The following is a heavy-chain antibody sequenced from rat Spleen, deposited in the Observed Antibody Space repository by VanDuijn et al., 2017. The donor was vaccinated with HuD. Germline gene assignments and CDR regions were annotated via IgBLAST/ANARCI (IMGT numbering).Heavy chain of an antibody. CDR2: VWTGGST. Sequence: QVQLMESGPGLVQPSETLSLTCTVSGFSLTSYNVHWVRQPPGKGLEWMGVVWTGGSTDYNSALKSRLSISRDTSKSQVFLKMNRLQTEDTATYYCARDAGILRYWGQGVMVTVSS. V-gene: IGHV2-45*01. CDR3: ARDAGILRY. CDR1: GFSLTSYN. D-gene: IGHD1-6*01. J-gene: IGHJ2*01.